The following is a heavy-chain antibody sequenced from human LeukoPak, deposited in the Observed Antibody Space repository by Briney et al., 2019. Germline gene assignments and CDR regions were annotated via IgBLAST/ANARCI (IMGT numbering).Heavy chain of an antibody. Sequence: RSSETLSLTCAVYGVSFSGYYWSWLRQPPGKGLEWIGEINHSGSTNYNPSLKSRVTISVDTSKNQFSLKLSSVTAADTAVYYCARGLSRGHSSGWYGGSSGMDVWGKGTTVTVSS. D-gene: IGHD6-19*01. V-gene: IGHV4-34*01. CDR1: GVSFSGYY. J-gene: IGHJ6*04. CDR3: ARGLSRGHSSGWYGGSSGMDV. CDR2: INHSGST.